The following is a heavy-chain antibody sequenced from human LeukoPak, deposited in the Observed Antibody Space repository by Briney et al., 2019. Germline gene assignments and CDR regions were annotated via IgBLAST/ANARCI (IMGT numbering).Heavy chain of an antibody. CDR1: GYTFTSYG. CDR2: ISPYNVNT. J-gene: IGHJ4*02. D-gene: IGHD6-6*01. Sequence: GASVKVSCKASGYTFTSYGITWVRQAPGQGLERLGWISPYNVNTNYAQKLQGRVTVTTDTSTSTAYMELRSLRSDDTAVYYCAREPYSSSSDYWGQGTLVTVSS. CDR3: AREPYSSSSDY. V-gene: IGHV1-18*01.